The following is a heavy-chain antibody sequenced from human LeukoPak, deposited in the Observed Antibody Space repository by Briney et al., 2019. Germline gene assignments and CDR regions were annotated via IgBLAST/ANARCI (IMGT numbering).Heavy chain of an antibody. Sequence: SETLSLTCTVSGGSISSNSHYWSWIRQPAGKGLEYIGRIYVSGSTNYNPSLKSRVTISVDTSKNHFSLRLSSVTAADTAVYYCARETTARGYFDYWGQGTLVTVSS. CDR3: ARETTARGYFDY. CDR2: IYVSGST. J-gene: IGHJ4*02. D-gene: IGHD4-17*01. CDR1: GGSISSNSHY. V-gene: IGHV4-61*02.